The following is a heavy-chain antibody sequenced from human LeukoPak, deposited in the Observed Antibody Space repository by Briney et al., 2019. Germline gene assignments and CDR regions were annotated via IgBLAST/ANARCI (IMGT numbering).Heavy chain of an antibody. J-gene: IGHJ6*02. D-gene: IGHD6-19*01. CDR1: GFTFSSYW. Sequence: GGSLRLSCAASGFTFSSYWMSWVRQAPGKGLEWVANMKQDGSEKYYVDSVKGRFTISRDNAKNSLYLQMNSLRAEDTAVYYCARELAVAGTVYYYYYGMDVWGQGTTVTVSS. CDR2: MKQDGSEK. CDR3: ARELAVAGTVYYYYYGMDV. V-gene: IGHV3-7*01.